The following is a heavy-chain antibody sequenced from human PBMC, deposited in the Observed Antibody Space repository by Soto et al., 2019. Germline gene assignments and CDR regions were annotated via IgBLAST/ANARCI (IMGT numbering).Heavy chain of an antibody. CDR1: GYTFTGYY. CDR3: AREKGYCTNGVCPRWFDP. V-gene: IGHV1-2*02. D-gene: IGHD2-8*01. CDR2: INPNSGGT. Sequence: QVQLVQSGAEVKKPGASVKVSCKASGYTFTGYYMHWVRQAPGQGLEWMGWINPNSGGTNYAQKFQGRVTMTRDTSISTAYMELSRLRSDDTAMYYCAREKGYCTNGVCPRWFDPWGQGTLVTVSS. J-gene: IGHJ5*02.